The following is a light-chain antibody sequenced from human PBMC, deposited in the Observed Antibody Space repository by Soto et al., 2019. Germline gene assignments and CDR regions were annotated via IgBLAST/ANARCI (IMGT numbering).Light chain of an antibody. CDR2: AAS. Sequence: DIHVTQSPSSLSASVGDRVTITCRASQGISNYLAWYQQKPGKVPKLLIFAASTLQSGVPSRFSGSGSGTEFTLTISSLQYEDFAVYYCLQYNNWGTFGQGTKVDI. J-gene: IGKJ1*01. V-gene: IGKV1-27*01. CDR3: LQYNNWGT. CDR1: QGISNY.